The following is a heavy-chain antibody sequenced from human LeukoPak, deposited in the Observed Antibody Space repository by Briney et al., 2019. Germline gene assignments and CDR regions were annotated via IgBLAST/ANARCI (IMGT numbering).Heavy chain of an antibody. Sequence: GRSLRLSCAASGFTFSSYAMHWVRQAPGKGLEWVAVISYDGSNKYYADSVKGRFTISRDNSKNSLYLQMNSLRAEDTALYYCAKDILSMIVGGTDYWGQGTLVTVSS. D-gene: IGHD3-22*01. CDR1: GFTFSSYA. CDR2: ISYDGSNK. V-gene: IGHV3-30*04. J-gene: IGHJ4*02. CDR3: AKDILSMIVGGTDY.